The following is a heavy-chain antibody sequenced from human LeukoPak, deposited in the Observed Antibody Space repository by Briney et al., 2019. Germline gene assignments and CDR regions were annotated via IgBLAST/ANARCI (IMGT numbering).Heavy chain of an antibody. CDR3: ARPVKRHYYDSSRRGAFDI. Sequence: SETLSLTCAVYGGSFSGYYWSWIRQPPGKGLEWIGEINHSGSTNYNPSLKSRVTISVDTSKNQFSLKLSSVTAADTAVYYCARPVKRHYYDSSRRGAFDIWGQGTMVTVSS. CDR2: INHSGST. CDR1: GGSFSGYY. V-gene: IGHV4-34*01. D-gene: IGHD3-22*01. J-gene: IGHJ3*02.